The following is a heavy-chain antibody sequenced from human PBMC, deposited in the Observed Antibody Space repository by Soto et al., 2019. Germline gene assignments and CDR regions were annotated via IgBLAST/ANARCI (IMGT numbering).Heavy chain of an antibody. CDR1: GYSFTNYW. J-gene: IGHJ6*02. V-gene: IGHV5-10-1*01. CDR3: AGVAVVHDYGMDV. D-gene: IGHD2-8*02. CDR2: INPSDSYI. Sequence: GESLKISCKGSGYSFTNYWITWVRQMPGKGLEWMGRINPSDSYINYSPSFQGHVTISADKSIRTAYLQWSSLKASDTAIYYCAGVAVVHDYGMDVWGQGTTVTVS.